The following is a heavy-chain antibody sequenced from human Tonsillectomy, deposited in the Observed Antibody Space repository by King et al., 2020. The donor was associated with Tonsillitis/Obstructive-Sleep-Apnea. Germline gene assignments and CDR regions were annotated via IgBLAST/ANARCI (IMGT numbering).Heavy chain of an antibody. CDR3: ARGMEQDFWGGNYSDAFDI. CDR2: INHSGDA. CDR1: GGPFSTYY. Sequence: VQLQQWGAGLLKPSETLSLSCAVYGGPFSTYYWSWIRQPPEKGLEWIGEINHSGDANYNPSLESRVTISVDTSKNQFSLRLNSVTAADTAVYYCARGMEQDFWGGNYSDAFDIWGQGTMVTVSS. J-gene: IGHJ3*02. D-gene: IGHD3-3*01. V-gene: IGHV4-34*01.